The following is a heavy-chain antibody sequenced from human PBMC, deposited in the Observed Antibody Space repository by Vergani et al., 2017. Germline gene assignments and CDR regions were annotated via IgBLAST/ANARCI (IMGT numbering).Heavy chain of an antibody. D-gene: IGHD5-12*01. V-gene: IGHV4-59*01. Sequence: QVQLQESGPGLVKPSETLSLTCTVSGGSISSYYWSWIRQPPGKGLEWIGYIYYSGSTNYNPSLKSRVTISVDTSKNQFSLKLSSVTAADTAVYYCAGTTGGYGGLTSYFDYWGQGTLVTVS. J-gene: IGHJ4*02. CDR1: GGSISSYY. CDR2: IYYSGST. CDR3: AGTTGGYGGLTSYFDY.